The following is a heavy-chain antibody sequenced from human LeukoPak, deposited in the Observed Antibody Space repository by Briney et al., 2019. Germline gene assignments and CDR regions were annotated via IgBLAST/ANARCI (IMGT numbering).Heavy chain of an antibody. CDR1: GFTFSSAW. Sequence: GGSLRLSCAASGFTFSSAWMSWVRQAPGKGLEWVGRIKSKTDGGTTDYAAPVKGRFTISRDDSKNTLYLQMNSLKTEDTAVYYCTRDHVDYDILTGYYAGQFFDYWGQGTLVTVSS. CDR3: TRDHVDYDILTGYYAGQFFDY. D-gene: IGHD3-9*01. V-gene: IGHV3-15*01. J-gene: IGHJ4*02. CDR2: IKSKTDGGTT.